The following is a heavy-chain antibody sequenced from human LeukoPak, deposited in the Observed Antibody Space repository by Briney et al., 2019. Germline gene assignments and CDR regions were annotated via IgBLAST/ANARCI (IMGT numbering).Heavy chain of an antibody. J-gene: IGHJ4*02. CDR2: IIPILGIA. V-gene: IGHV1-69*04. CDR3: ARDGTSSGWYADY. D-gene: IGHD6-19*01. Sequence: SVNVSCKASGGTFSSYTISWVRQAPGQGLEWMGRIIPILGIANYAQKFQGRVTITADKSTSTAYIELSSLRSEDTAVYYCARDGTSSGWYADYWGKGTLVTVSS. CDR1: GGTFSSYT.